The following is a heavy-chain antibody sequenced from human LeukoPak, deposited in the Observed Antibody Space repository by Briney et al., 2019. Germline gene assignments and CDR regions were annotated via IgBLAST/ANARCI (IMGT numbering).Heavy chain of an antibody. J-gene: IGHJ3*02. V-gene: IGHV4-4*07. CDR3: ARGDILTDPDAFDI. CDR1: GGSISSYY. Sequence: SETLSLTCTVSGGSISSYYWSWIRQPAGKGLEWIGRIYTSGSTNYNPSLKSRVTMSVDTSKNQFSLKLGSVTAADTAVYYCARGDILTDPDAFDIWGQGTMVTVSS. CDR2: IYTSGST. D-gene: IGHD3-9*01.